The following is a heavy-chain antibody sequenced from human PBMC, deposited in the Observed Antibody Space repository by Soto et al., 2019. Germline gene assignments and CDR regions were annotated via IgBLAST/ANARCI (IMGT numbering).Heavy chain of an antibody. CDR1: GFTFSSYA. J-gene: IGHJ4*02. CDR3: ARDLRAAGLIDY. V-gene: IGHV3-30-3*01. D-gene: IGHD6-13*01. Sequence: QVQLVESGGGVVQPGRSLRLSCAASGFTFSSYAMHWVRQAPGKGLEWVAVISYDGSNKYYADSVKGRFTISRDNSKNTLYLQMNSLRAEDTAVYYCARDLRAAGLIDYWGQGTLVTVSS. CDR2: ISYDGSNK.